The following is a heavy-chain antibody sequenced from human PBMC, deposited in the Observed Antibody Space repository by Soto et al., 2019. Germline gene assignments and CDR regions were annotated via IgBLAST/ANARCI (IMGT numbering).Heavy chain of an antibody. Sequence: PSETLSLTCAVYGGSFSGYYWIWIRQPPGKGLECIAQINHSGSTNYNPSLKSRVTMSLDTSKNQFSLKLTSVTAADTAVYYCARIKYSDSSHYYGMDVWGQGTTVTVSS. CDR2: INHSGST. CDR1: GGSFSGYY. V-gene: IGHV4-34*01. J-gene: IGHJ6*02. CDR3: ARIKYSDSSHYYGMDV. D-gene: IGHD6-6*01.